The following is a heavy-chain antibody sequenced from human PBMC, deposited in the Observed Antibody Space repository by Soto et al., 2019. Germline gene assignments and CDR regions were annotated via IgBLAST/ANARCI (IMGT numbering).Heavy chain of an antibody. CDR1: GGSISSYY. V-gene: IGHV4-59*08. J-gene: IGHJ4*02. Sequence: SETLSLTCTVSGGSISSYYWSWIRQPPGKGLEWIGYIYYSGSANYNPSLKSRVTISVDTSKNQFSLKLSSVTAADTAVYYCAKRYGGTFDYWGQGTLVTVSS. CDR3: AKRYGGTFDY. D-gene: IGHD2-15*01. CDR2: IYYSGSA.